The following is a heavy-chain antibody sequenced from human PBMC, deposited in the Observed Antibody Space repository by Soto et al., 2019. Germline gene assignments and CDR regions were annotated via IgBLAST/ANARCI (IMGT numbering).Heavy chain of an antibody. CDR3: AKCDGGVDWGVYHYDH. CDR2: TSGGGEKI. V-gene: IGHV3-23*01. CDR1: GFTFKSWA. J-gene: IGHJ5*02. Sequence: VQLLDSGGGLVQPGGSLRLSCAASGFTFKSWALSWVRQAPGKGLACVSGTSGGGEKIYYADSVKGRFTISRDNFKNTVALQMHSLRVEDTALYYWAKCDGGVDWGVYHYDHWGQGAQVTVSS. D-gene: IGHD2-21*02.